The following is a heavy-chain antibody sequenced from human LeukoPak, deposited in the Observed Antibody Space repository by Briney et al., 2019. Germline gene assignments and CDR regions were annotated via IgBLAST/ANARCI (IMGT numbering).Heavy chain of an antibody. Sequence: GGSLRLSCAVSGFTFSSYSMNWVRQAPGKGLEWVSYISSSSSNIYYADSVKGRFTISRDNAKNSLYLQMNSLRDEDTAVYYCALRPLCSSSSCYAALYYWGQGTLVTVSS. CDR2: ISSSSSNI. V-gene: IGHV3-48*02. J-gene: IGHJ4*02. D-gene: IGHD2-2*01. CDR3: ALRPLCSSSSCYAALYY. CDR1: GFTFSSYS.